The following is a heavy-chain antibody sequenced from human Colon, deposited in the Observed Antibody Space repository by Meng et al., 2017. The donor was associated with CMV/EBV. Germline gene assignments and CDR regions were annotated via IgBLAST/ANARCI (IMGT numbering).Heavy chain of an antibody. CDR1: GFTFTTAW. D-gene: IGHD2/OR15-2a*01. CDR2: IKSSNDGGTT. V-gene: IGHV3-15*01. J-gene: IGHJ4*02. Sequence: EGEWEEAWGGLVNTCGVLRLSCAASGFTFTTAWMTWVRRTPGRGLEWVGRIKSSNDGGTTDYAAPVKGRFTISRDYSKSTLYLQMNSLKIEDTAMYYCGTDIYDWGQGTLVTVSS. CDR3: GTDIYD.